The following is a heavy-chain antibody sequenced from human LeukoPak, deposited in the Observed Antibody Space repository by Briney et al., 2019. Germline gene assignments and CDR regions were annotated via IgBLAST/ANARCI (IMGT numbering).Heavy chain of an antibody. D-gene: IGHD3-10*01. CDR3: AKDPNYYGSGVSLDYFDY. CDR1: GFTFSSYS. CDR2: ISSSSSYL. V-gene: IGHV3-21*04. J-gene: IGHJ4*02. Sequence: GGSLRLSCAASGFTFSSYSMNWVRQAPGKGLEWVSSISSSSSYLYYADSVKGRFTISRDNSKNTLYLQMNSLRAEDTAVYYCAKDPNYYGSGVSLDYFDYWGQGTLVTVSS.